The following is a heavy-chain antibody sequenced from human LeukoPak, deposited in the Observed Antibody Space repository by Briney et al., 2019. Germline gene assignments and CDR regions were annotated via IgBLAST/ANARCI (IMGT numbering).Heavy chain of an antibody. V-gene: IGHV3-7*01. Sequence: PGGSLRLSCAASGFTFSSYWMSRVRQAPGKGLEWVANIKQDGSEKYYVDSVKGRFTISRDNAKNSLYLQMNSLRAEDTAVYYCARSGVVVVPAAIAYWGQGTLVTVSS. D-gene: IGHD2-2*01. CDR2: IKQDGSEK. J-gene: IGHJ4*02. CDR3: ARSGVVVVPAAIAY. CDR1: GFTFSSYW.